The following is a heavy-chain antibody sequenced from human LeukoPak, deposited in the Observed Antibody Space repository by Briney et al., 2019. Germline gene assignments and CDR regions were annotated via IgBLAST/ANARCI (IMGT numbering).Heavy chain of an antibody. V-gene: IGHV4-34*01. D-gene: IGHD3-10*01. CDR3: ARSPPHYYGSGSYYFDY. Sequence: SETLSLTCAVYGGSFSGYYWSWIRQPPGKGLEWIGEINHSGSTNYNPSLKSRVTISVDTSKNQFSLKLSSVTAADTAVYYCARSPPHYYGSGSYYFDYWGQGTLVTVSS. CDR1: GGSFSGYY. CDR2: INHSGST. J-gene: IGHJ4*02.